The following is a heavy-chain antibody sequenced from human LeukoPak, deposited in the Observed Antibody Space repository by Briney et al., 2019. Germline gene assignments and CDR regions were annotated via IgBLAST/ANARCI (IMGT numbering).Heavy chain of an antibody. CDR2: ITSRSDSK. CDR3: ARPSYNSGSYYDY. V-gene: IGHV3-21*01. J-gene: IGHJ4*02. CDR1: GFTFSTYG. Sequence: PGGSLRLSCATSGFTFSTYGMDWVRQAPGKGLEWISGITSRSDSKYYVDSVKGRFIISRDNAKNSLYLQMNSLRAEDTAVYYCARPSYNSGSYYDYWGQGTLVTVSS. D-gene: IGHD3-10*01.